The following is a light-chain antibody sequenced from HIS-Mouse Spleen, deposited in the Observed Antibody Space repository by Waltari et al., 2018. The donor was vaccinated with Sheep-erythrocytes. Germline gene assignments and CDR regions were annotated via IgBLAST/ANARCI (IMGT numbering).Light chain of an antibody. CDR3: CSYAGSYNHV. CDR2: DVS. CDR1: SSDVGGYNY. J-gene: IGLJ1*01. V-gene: IGLV2-11*01. Sequence: QSALTQPRSVSGSPGQSVTISCTGTSSDVGGYNYVSWYQQHPGKAPKLMIYDVSKRPYGVPDRFSGCKSGNTASLTISGLQAEDEADYYCCSYAGSYNHVFGTGTKVTVL.